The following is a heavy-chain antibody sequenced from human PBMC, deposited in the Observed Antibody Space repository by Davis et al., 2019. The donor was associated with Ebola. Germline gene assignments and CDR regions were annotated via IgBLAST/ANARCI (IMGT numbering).Heavy chain of an antibody. CDR2: INWNGAST. CDR1: GFAFDDFG. J-gene: IGHJ2*01. V-gene: IGHV3-20*01. Sequence: ESLKISCAASGFAFDDFGMSWVRQAPGRGLEWVAGINWNGASTGYAVSVKRRFTVSRDNTKNSLYLQINSLRDDDTALYHCARSDSGGNWYSDLRGRGTLVTVSS. CDR3: ARSDSGGNWYSDL. D-gene: IGHD4-17*01.